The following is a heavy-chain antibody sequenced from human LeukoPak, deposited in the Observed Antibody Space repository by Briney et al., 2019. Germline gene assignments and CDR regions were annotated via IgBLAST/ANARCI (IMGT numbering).Heavy chain of an antibody. Sequence: PGGSLRLSCAASGFTFSSYWMHWVRQAPGKGLVWVSCINSDGSSTSYADSVKGRFTISRDNAKNTLYLQMNSLRAEDTAVYYCARSGFKYYYYGMDVWGQGTTVTVSS. V-gene: IGHV3-74*01. J-gene: IGHJ6*02. CDR2: INSDGSST. CDR3: ARSGFKYYYYGMDV. D-gene: IGHD3-10*01. CDR1: GFTFSSYW.